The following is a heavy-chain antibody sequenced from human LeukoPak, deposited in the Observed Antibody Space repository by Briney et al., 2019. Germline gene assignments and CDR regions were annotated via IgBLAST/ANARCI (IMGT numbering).Heavy chain of an antibody. CDR1: GFTLSSYA. J-gene: IGHJ4*02. CDR3: SRDNEEVVTVAIGYSSSWTFDY. D-gene: IGHD6-13*01. V-gene: IGHV3-23*01. CDR2: FSGCGGIT. Sequence: GGSLRLSCAASGFTLSSYAMSWVRQAPGKGLEWVSAFSGCGGITYYAHSVRCWFPLSRDNSKNTQYLQMNSQKAEDTAVYYCSRDNEEVVTVAIGYSSSWTFDYWGQGTRVTVP.